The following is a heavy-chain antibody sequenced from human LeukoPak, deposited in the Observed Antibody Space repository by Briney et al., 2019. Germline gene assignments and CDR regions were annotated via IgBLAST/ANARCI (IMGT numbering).Heavy chain of an antibody. CDR1: GFTFSSYS. V-gene: IGHV3-48*04. Sequence: GGSLRLSCAASGFTFSSYSMNWIRQAPGKGLEWVSYISSSGSTIYYADSVKGRFTISRDNAKNSLYLQMNSLRAEDTAVYYCARSEKDDYGDYGRYYYYYYMDVWGKGTTVTVSS. D-gene: IGHD4-17*01. CDR2: ISSSGSTI. CDR3: ARSEKDDYGDYGRYYYYYYMDV. J-gene: IGHJ6*03.